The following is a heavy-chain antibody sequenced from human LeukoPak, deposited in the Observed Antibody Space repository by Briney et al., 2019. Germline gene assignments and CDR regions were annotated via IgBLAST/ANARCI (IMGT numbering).Heavy chain of an antibody. V-gene: IGHV1-46*01. CDR2: INPSGGST. CDR1: GYTFTSYY. D-gene: IGHD1-20*01. CDR3: AREQNNWNAPLDY. Sequence: ASVKVSCKASGYTFTSYYMHWVRPAPGQGLDWMGIINPSGGSTSYAPKFQGRVTMTRDTSTSKGYMELSSLRSEDTAVFHCAREQNNWNAPLDYWGQGRLVTVSS. J-gene: IGHJ4*02.